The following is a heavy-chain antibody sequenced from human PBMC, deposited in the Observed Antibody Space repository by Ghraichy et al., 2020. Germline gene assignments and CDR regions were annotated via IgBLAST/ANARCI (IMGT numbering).Heavy chain of an antibody. D-gene: IGHD2-8*02. CDR2: MNPNSGNT. CDR3: ARSFDFTGSSFDP. Sequence: ASVKVSCKASGYTFTSYDINWVRQATGQGLEWMGWMNPNSGNTGYAQKFQGRVTMTRNTSISTAYMKLSSLRSEDTAVYYCARSFDFTGSSFDPWGQGTLVTVSS. J-gene: IGHJ5*02. CDR1: GYTFTSYD. V-gene: IGHV1-8*01.